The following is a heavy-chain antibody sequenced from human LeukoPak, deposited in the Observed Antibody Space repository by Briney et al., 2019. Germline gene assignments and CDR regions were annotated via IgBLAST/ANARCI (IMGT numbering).Heavy chain of an antibody. CDR1: GFTFSSYG. V-gene: IGHV3-30*18. CDR2: ISCDGSNK. CDR3: AKGSLVPAAMPLDY. J-gene: IGHJ4*02. D-gene: IGHD2-2*01. Sequence: GGSLRLSCAASGFTFSSYGMHWVRQAPGKGLEWVAVISCDGSNKYYADSVKGRFTISRDNSKNTLYLQMNSLRAEDTAVYYCAKGSLVPAAMPLDYWGQGTLVTVSS.